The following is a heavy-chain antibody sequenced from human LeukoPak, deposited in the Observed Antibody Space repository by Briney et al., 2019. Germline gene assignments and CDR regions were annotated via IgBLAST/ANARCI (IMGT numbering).Heavy chain of an antibody. CDR2: ISSGSTYI. J-gene: IGHJ4*02. CDR1: GFTFSSFS. Sequence: GGSLRLSCTASGFTFSSFSMNWVRQAPGKGLEWVSSISSGSTYIYYADSLKDRFIISRDNAKSSLYLQMNGLRAEDTAVYYCARESFGEEHPLWGQGTLVTVSS. CDR3: ARESFGEEHPL. V-gene: IGHV3-21*01. D-gene: IGHD3-10*01.